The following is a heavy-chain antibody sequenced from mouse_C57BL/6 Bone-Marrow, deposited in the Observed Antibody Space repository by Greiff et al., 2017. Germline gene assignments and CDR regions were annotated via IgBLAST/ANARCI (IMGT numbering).Heavy chain of an antibody. CDR1: GYTFTSYW. J-gene: IGHJ2*01. CDR2: INPSSGST. CDR3: ARGGNLLYCFDY. D-gene: IGHD2-1*01. Sequence: VQLQQSGAELAKPGAPVKPPCKAPGYTFTSYWMHWVKQRPGPGLEWIGYINPSSGSTTYNQKLKDKATLTADKSSSPASMQLSSLTYEDSAVYYCARGGNLLYCFDYWGQGTTLTVSS. V-gene: IGHV1-7*01.